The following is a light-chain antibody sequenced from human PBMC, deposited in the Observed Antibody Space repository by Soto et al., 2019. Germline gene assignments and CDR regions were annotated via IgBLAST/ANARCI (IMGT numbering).Light chain of an antibody. J-gene: IGKJ1*01. CDR3: QQFKSYPQT. V-gene: IGKV1-9*01. CDR2: AAS. CDR1: QSISSW. Sequence: QMTHSTSTLSASVGDRFTITCRASQSISSWLAWYQQKPGKAPKLLIYAASTLQSGVPSRFSGSGSGTDFTLTISSLQPEDFATYYCQQFKSYPQTFGQGTKADIK.